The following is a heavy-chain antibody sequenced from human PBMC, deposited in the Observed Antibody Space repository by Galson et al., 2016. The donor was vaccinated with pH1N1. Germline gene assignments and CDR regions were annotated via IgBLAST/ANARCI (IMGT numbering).Heavy chain of an antibody. D-gene: IGHD1-26*01. Sequence: CAISGDSVSSIDAAWNWIRQSPSGGLEWLGRTYYRSRWIYDYAGSVSGRITIKPDTSKNQFSLQLSSVTPEDTAVYYCAREGVTESGRWENAFAIWGQGTMVTVS. J-gene: IGHJ3*02. CDR2: TYYRSRWIY. CDR3: AREGVTESGRWENAFAI. CDR1: GDSVSSIDAA. V-gene: IGHV6-1*01.